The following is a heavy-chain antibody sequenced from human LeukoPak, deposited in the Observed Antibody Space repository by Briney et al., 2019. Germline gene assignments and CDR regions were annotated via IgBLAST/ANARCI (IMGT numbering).Heavy chain of an antibody. CDR3: AKVLAVTSYGAKSIFDH. CDR2: IWYDGSSK. CDR1: GFTFSNYG. D-gene: IGHD4-23*01. Sequence: SGGSLRLSCAASGFTFSNYGMHWVRQAPGKGLEWVAFIWYDGSSKYYADSVKGRFTISRDNSKNTVYLQMNSLRAEDTAVYYCAKVLAVTSYGAKSIFDHWGQGTLVTVSS. J-gene: IGHJ4*02. V-gene: IGHV3-30*02.